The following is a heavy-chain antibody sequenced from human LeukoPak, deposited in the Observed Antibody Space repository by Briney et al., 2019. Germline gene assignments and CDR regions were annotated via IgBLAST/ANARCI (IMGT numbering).Heavy chain of an antibody. CDR2: IGGSDGST. Sequence: GGSLRFSCAASGFTFSSYGMSWVRQAPGKGLGWVSAIGGSDGSTYYEDSVKGRFTISRDNSKNTLYLQMNRLRAEDTAVYYCAKAPYSSSPEDYFDYWGQETLVTVSS. CDR3: AKAPYSSSPEDYFDY. V-gene: IGHV3-23*01. J-gene: IGHJ4*02. D-gene: IGHD6-6*01. CDR1: GFTFSSYG.